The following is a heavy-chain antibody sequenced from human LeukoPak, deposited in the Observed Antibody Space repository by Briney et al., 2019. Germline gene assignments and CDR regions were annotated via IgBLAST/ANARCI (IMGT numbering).Heavy chain of an antibody. CDR3: ARDASYHYYGSGSYYINWFDP. V-gene: IGHV1-3*01. CDR1: GYTFTSYA. D-gene: IGHD3-10*01. J-gene: IGHJ5*02. CDR2: INAGNGNT. Sequence: ASVKVSCKASGYTFTSYAMHWVRRAPGQRLEWMGWINAGNGNTKYSQKFQGRVTITRDTSASTAYMELSSLRSEDTAVYYCARDASYHYYGSGSYYINWFDPWGQGTLVTVSS.